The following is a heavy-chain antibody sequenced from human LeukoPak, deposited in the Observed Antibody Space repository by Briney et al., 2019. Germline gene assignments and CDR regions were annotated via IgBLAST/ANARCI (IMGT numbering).Heavy chain of an antibody. Sequence: GGSLRLSCAASGFTFSSYEMNWVRQAPGKGLEWVSYISSSGSTIYYADSVKGRFTISRDNAKNSLYLQMNSLRAEDTAVYYCARVLHKRNYDSSDYYGYWGQGTLVTVSS. CDR1: GFTFSSYE. V-gene: IGHV3-48*03. J-gene: IGHJ4*02. CDR3: ARVLHKRNYDSSDYYGY. CDR2: ISSSGSTI. D-gene: IGHD3-22*01.